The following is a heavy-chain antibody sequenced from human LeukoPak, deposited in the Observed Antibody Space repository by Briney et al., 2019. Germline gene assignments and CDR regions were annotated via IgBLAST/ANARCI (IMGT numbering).Heavy chain of an antibody. CDR3: ATHSGDCSSTSCPFDY. CDR1: GYSFTSYW. CDR2: IYPGDSDT. D-gene: IGHD2-2*01. V-gene: IGHV5-51*01. Sequence: PGESLKMSCKGSGYSFTSYWIGWVRQMPGKGLEWMGIIYPGDSDTRYSPSFQGQVTISADKSISTAYLQWSSLKASDTAMYYCATHSGDCSSTSCPFDYWGQGTLVTVSS. J-gene: IGHJ4*02.